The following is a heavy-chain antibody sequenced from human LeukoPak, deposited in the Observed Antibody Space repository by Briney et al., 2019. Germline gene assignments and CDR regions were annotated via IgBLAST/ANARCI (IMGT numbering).Heavy chain of an antibody. CDR3: ARGRSYPGPYFDY. Sequence: SETLSLTCAVYGGSFSGYYWSWIRQPPGQGLEWIGEINHSGSTNYNPSLKSRVTISVDTSKNQFSLKLSSVTAADTAVYYCARGRSYPGPYFDYWGQGTLVTVSS. CDR1: GGSFSGYY. CDR2: INHSGST. D-gene: IGHD3-16*02. V-gene: IGHV4-34*01. J-gene: IGHJ4*02.